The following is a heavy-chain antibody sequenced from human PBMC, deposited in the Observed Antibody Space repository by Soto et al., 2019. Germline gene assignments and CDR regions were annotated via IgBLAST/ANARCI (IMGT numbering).Heavy chain of an antibody. J-gene: IGHJ3*02. CDR2: ISAYNGNT. Sequence: ASVRVSDRASGYTCTSWGTPYEQQAPGQGLEWMGWISAYNGNTNYAQKLQGRVTMTTDTSTSTAYMELRSLRSDDTAVYYCARYCSSTSCYDAFYIWGQGTMVTVS. CDR3: ARYCSSTSCYDAFYI. CDR1: GYTCTSWG. V-gene: IGHV1-18*01. D-gene: IGHD2-2*01.